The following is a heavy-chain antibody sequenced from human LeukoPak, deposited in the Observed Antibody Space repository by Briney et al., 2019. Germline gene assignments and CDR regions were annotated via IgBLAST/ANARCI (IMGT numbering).Heavy chain of an antibody. CDR1: GLTFSSYA. J-gene: IGHJ6*02. D-gene: IGHD3-10*01. CDR2: MSGSGGST. Sequence: PGGSLRLSCAASGLTFSSYAMSWVRQAPGKGLEWVSGMSGSGGSTYYADSVKGRFTISRDNSKNTLYLQMNSLRAEDTAVYYCARGNYGWGDYVMDVWGQGPRVPVPS. CDR3: ARGNYGWGDYVMDV. V-gene: IGHV3-23*01.